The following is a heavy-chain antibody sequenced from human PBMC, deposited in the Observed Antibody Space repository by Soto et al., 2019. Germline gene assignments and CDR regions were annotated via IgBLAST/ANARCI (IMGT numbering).Heavy chain of an antibody. CDR2: ISGSGSTI. D-gene: IGHD5-12*01. Sequence: QVQLVESGGGLVKPGGSLRLSCAASGFTFSDYYMSWVRQAPGKGLEWVSYISGSGSTIYYADSVKGRFTISRDNAKKSLYLQRNSLRAEDTALCYCAGAGGYSGDDDIGYWGQGTLVTLSS. CDR3: AGAGGYSGDDDIGY. J-gene: IGHJ4*02. CDR1: GFTFSDYY. V-gene: IGHV3-11*01.